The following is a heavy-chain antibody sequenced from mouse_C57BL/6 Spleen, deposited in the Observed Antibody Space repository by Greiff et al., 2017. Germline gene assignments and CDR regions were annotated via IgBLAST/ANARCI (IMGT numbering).Heavy chain of an antibody. CDR3: TSHYDYDRGAYAMDY. Sequence: EVKLVESGEGLVKPGGSLKLSCAASGFTFSSYAMSWVRQTPEKRLEWVAYISSGGDYIYYADTVKGRFTISKDNARNTLYLQMSSLKSEDTAMYYCTSHYDYDRGAYAMDYWGQGTSVTVSS. CDR1: GFTFSSYA. CDR2: ISSGGDYI. V-gene: IGHV5-9-1*02. J-gene: IGHJ4*01. D-gene: IGHD2-4*01.